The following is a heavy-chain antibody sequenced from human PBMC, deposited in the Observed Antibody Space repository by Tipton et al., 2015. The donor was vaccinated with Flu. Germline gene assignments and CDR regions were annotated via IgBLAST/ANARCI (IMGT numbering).Heavy chain of an antibody. V-gene: IGHV1-46*01. J-gene: IGHJ5*02. D-gene: IGHD6-19*01. CDR1: GYTFTSYY. CDR3: ASAGIALSGTDWFDP. CDR2: INPSGGST. Sequence: QVQLVQSGAEVKKPGASVKVSCKASGYTFTSYYMHWVRQAPGQGLEWMGIINPSGGSTSYAQKFQGRVTMTRDTSTSTVYMELSSLRSEDTAVYYCASAGIALSGTDWFDPWGQRTLVTVSS.